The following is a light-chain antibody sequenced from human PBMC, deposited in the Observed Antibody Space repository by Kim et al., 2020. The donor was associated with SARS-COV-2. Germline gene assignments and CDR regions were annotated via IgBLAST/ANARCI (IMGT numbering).Light chain of an antibody. J-gene: IGKJ1*01. CDR1: SNTY. Sequence: SNTYLAWYQQKPGQAPRLLIYGASSRATDIPDRFSGSGSGTDFTLTINSLEPEDFAVYYCQQYGSSPGTFGQGTKVEIK. CDR2: GAS. V-gene: IGKV3-20*01. CDR3: QQYGSSPGT.